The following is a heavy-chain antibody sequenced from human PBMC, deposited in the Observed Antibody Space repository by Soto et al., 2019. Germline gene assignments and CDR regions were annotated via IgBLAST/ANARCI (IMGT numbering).Heavy chain of an antibody. CDR2: ISHSGST. Sequence: QLQLQESGSGLVKPSQTLSLTCAVSGGSTSSGGYSWSWLRQPPGKGLEWIGYISHSGSTYYNPPLTXRXTXXVDTSKDRFALRLSSVTAADTAVYYCARGGLLPDYWGQGTLVTVSS. CDR1: GGSTSSGGYS. D-gene: IGHD6-19*01. CDR3: ARGGLLPDY. V-gene: IGHV4-30-2*01. J-gene: IGHJ4*02.